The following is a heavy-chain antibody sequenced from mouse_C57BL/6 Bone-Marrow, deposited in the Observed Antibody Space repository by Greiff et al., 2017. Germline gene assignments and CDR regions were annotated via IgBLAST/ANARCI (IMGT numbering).Heavy chain of an antibody. CDR2: INYDGSST. CDR1: GFTFSDYY. V-gene: IGHV5-16*01. D-gene: IGHD4-1*01. Sequence: EVQLVESEGGLVQPGSSMKLSCTASGFTFSDYYMAWVRQVPEKGLEWVANINYDGSSTYYLDSLKSRFIISRDNAKNILYLQMSSLKSEDTATYYCARDWGYAMDYWGQGTSVTVSS. J-gene: IGHJ4*01. CDR3: ARDWGYAMDY.